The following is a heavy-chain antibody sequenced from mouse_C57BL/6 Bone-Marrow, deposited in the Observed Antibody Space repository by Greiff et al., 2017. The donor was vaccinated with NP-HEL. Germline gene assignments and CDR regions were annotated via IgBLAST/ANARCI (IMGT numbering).Heavy chain of an antibody. Sequence: QVQLKESGAELARPGASVKLSCKASGYTFTSYGISWVKQRTGQGLEWIGEIYPRSGNTYYNEKFKGKATLTADKSSSTAYMELRSLTSEDSAVYFCASQRGYAMDYWGQGTSVTVSS. CDR1: GYTFTSYG. CDR2: IYPRSGNT. V-gene: IGHV1-81*01. CDR3: ASQRGYAMDY. J-gene: IGHJ4*01.